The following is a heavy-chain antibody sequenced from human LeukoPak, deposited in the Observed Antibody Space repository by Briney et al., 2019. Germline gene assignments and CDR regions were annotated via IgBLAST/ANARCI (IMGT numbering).Heavy chain of an antibody. CDR3: ARGGVGIAAAGTEVNWFDP. CDR1: GGSISSGDYY. CDR2: IYYSGST. V-gene: IGHV4-30-4*01. J-gene: IGHJ5*02. Sequence: SETLSLTRTVSGGSISSGDYYWSWIRQPPGKGLEWIGYIYYSGSTYYNPSLKSRVTISVDTSKNQFSLKLSSVTAADTAVYYCARGGVGIAAAGTEVNWFDPWGQGTLVTVSS. D-gene: IGHD6-13*01.